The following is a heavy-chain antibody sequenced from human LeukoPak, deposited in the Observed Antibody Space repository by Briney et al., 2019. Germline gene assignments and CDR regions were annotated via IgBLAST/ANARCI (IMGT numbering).Heavy chain of an antibody. CDR3: ASNRLPWGADV. Sequence: GGSLRLSCAASGFTVSNYWMFWVRQAPGKGLEWVASIKGDGSEKHYVDSMKGRLTISRDNAKKSLYLQVNNVRAEDTAVYYCASNRLPWGADVWGQGTTVTVSS. V-gene: IGHV3-7*01. J-gene: IGHJ6*02. CDR2: IKGDGSEK. D-gene: IGHD3-16*01. CDR1: GFTVSNYW.